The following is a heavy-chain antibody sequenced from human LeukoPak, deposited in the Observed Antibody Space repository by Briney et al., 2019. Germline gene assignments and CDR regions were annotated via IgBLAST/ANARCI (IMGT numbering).Heavy chain of an antibody. Sequence: PSETLSLTCTVSGGSISSYYWSWIRQPPGKGLEWSGYIYYSGSTNYNPSLKSRVTISVDTSKNQFSLKLSSVTAADTAVYYCARYYYDSSGYYYGTWGQGTLVTVSS. CDR1: GGSISSYY. CDR3: ARYYYDSSGYYYGT. CDR2: IYYSGST. V-gene: IGHV4-59*01. D-gene: IGHD3-22*01. J-gene: IGHJ5*02.